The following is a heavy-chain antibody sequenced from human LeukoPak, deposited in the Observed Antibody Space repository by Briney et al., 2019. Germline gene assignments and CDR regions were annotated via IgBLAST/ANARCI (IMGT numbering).Heavy chain of an antibody. V-gene: IGHV1-18*04. CDR3: ARDQITMVRGVIQSDY. D-gene: IGHD3-10*01. CDR2: ISAYNGNT. CDR1: GYTFTSYG. J-gene: IGHJ4*02. Sequence: ASVKVSCKASGYTFTSYGISWVRQAPGQGLEWMGWISAYNGNTNYAQKLQGRVTMTTDTSTSTAYMELRSLRSDDTAVYYCARDQITMVRGVIQSDYWGLGTLVTVSS.